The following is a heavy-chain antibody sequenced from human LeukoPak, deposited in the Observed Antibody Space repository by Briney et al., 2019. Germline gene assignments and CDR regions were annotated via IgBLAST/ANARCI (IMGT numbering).Heavy chain of an antibody. CDR2: ISSSSSTI. D-gene: IGHD5-12*01. J-gene: IGHJ4*02. V-gene: IGHV3-48*04. Sequence: GGSLRLSCAASGFTFSSHSMDWVRQAPGKGLEWVSYISSSSSTIYYADSVKGRFTISRDNAKSSLYLQMNSLRAEDTAVFYCARDPGYSNSPYYLDYWGQGTLVTVSS. CDR1: GFTFSSHS. CDR3: ARDPGYSNSPYYLDY.